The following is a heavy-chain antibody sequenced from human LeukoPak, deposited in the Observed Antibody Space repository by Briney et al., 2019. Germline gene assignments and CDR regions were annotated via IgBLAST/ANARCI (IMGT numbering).Heavy chain of an antibody. CDR1: GGSISSSSYY. CDR2: IYYSGST. Sequence: PSETLSLTCTVSGGSISSSSYYWGWIRQPPGKGLEWIGSIYYSGSTYYNPSLKSRVTISVDTSKNQFSLKLSSVTAADTAVYYCARVWYYDSSPPYMAFDYWGQGTLVTVSS. CDR3: ARVWYYDSSPPYMAFDY. J-gene: IGHJ4*02. V-gene: IGHV4-39*07. D-gene: IGHD3-22*01.